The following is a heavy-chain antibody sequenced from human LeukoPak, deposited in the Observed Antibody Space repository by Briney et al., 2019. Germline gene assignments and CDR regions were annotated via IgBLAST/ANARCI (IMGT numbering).Heavy chain of an antibody. CDR2: IYTSGST. Sequence: PSETLSLTCTVAGGSISSYYWSWLRQPAGKGLEWIGRIYTSGSTNYNPSLKSRVTMSVDTSKNQFSLKLSSVTAADTAVYYCARDVYYYDSSAIEDDAFDIWGQGTMVTVSS. CDR1: GGSISSYY. D-gene: IGHD3-22*01. J-gene: IGHJ3*02. V-gene: IGHV4-4*07. CDR3: ARDVYYYDSSAIEDDAFDI.